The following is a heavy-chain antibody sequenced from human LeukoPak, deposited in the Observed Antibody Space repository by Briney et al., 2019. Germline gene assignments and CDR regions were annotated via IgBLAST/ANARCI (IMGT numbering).Heavy chain of an antibody. CDR1: GFTFSSYA. CDR2: ISSSGGST. CDR3: AKVSNYDSSGYTY. D-gene: IGHD3-22*01. Sequence: PGGSLRLSCAASGFTFSSYAMSWVRQAPGKGLEWVSAISSSGGSTYYADSVKGRFTISRDNSKNTLYLQMNSLRAEDTAVYYCAKVSNYDSSGYTYWGQGTLVTVSS. J-gene: IGHJ4*02. V-gene: IGHV3-23*01.